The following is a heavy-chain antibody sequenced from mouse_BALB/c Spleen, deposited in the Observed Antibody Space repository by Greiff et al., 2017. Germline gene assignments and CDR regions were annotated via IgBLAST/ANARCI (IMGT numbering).Heavy chain of an antibody. J-gene: IGHJ4*01. CDR2: IRSKSNNYAT. V-gene: IGHV10-1*02. Sequence: EVQLVESGGGLVQPKGSLKLSCAASGFTFNTYAMNWVRQAPGKGLEWVARIRSKSNNYATYYADSVKDRFTISRDDSQSMLYLQMNNLKTEDTAMYYCVRLDGYYAMDYWGQGTSVTVSS. CDR1: GFTFNTYA. CDR3: VRLDGYYAMDY. D-gene: IGHD2-3*01.